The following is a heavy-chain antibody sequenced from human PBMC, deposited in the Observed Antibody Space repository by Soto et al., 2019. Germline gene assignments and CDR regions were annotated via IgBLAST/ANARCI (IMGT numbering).Heavy chain of an antibody. J-gene: IGHJ5*02. V-gene: IGHV1-69*12. CDR1: GGTFSSYA. CDR3: ARDPTIAAKSTNWSDP. D-gene: IGHD6-13*01. CDR2: IIPIFGTA. Sequence: QVQLVQSGAEVKKPGSSVKVSCKASGGTFSSYAISWVRQAPGQGLEWMGGIIPIFGTANYAQKFQGRVTITADESTSIAYRELSSLRSEATAVYYCARDPTIAAKSTNWSDPWGQGTLVTVSS.